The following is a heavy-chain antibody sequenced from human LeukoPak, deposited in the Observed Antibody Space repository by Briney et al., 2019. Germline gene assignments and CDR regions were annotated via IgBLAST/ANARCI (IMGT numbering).Heavy chain of an antibody. D-gene: IGHD1-26*01. CDR1: GFTFSSYS. J-gene: IGHJ4*02. CDR2: ISSSSSTI. V-gene: IGHV3-48*04. Sequence: GGSLRLSCAASGFTFSSYSMNWVRQAPGKGLEWVSYISSSSSTIYYADSVKGRFTISRDNAKNSLYLQMNSLRAEDTAVYYCARIGGSYYVDYWGQGTLVTVSS. CDR3: ARIGGSYYVDY.